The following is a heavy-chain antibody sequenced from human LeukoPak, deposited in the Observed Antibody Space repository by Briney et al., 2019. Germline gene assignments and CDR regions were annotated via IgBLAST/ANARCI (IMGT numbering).Heavy chain of an antibody. D-gene: IGHD3-3*01. V-gene: IGHV1-69*05. CDR3: ARGFWSGYYTPIPRGYYYYMDV. CDR2: ILPIFGTA. Sequence: SVKVSCKASGGTFSSYAISWVRQAPGQGLEWMGGILPIFGTANYAQKFQGRVTITTDESTSTAYMELSSLRSEDTAVYYCARGFWSGYYTPIPRGYYYYMDVWGKGTTVTVSS. J-gene: IGHJ6*03. CDR1: GGTFSSYA.